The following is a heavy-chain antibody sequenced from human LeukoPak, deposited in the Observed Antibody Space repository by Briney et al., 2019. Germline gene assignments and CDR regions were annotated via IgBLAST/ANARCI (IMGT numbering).Heavy chain of an antibody. CDR1: GFTFSSYA. CDR2: ISGSGGST. J-gene: IGHJ3*02. Sequence: GGSLRLSCAASGFTFSSYAMNWVRQAPGKGLEWVSAISGSGGSTYYADSVKGRFTISRDNSKNTLYLQMNSLRAEDTAVYYCAKFLYSFDAFAIWGQGTMVTVSS. V-gene: IGHV3-23*01. D-gene: IGHD6-13*01. CDR3: AKFLYSFDAFAI.